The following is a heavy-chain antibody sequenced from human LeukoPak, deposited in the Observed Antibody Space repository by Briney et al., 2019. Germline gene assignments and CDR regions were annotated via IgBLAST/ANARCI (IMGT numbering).Heavy chain of an antibody. CDR3: ARSSITGNRRKGMDV. J-gene: IGHJ6*02. Sequence: PSETLSLTCTVSGGSISSSSYYWGWIRQPPGKGLEWIGSIYYSGSTYYNPSLKSRVTISVDRSKNQFSLKLSSVTAADTAVYYCARSSITGNRRKGMDVWGQGTTVTVSS. CDR2: IYYSGST. CDR1: GGSISSSSYY. D-gene: IGHD1-20*01. V-gene: IGHV4-39*07.